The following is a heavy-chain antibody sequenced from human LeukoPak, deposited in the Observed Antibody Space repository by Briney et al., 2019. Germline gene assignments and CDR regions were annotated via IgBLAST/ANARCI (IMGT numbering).Heavy chain of an antibody. CDR3: ARVAEDMGSGSYYNWQLDY. Sequence: PGGSLRLSCAASGFTFSSYWMSWVRKAPGKGLEWVANIKQDGSEKYYVDSVKGRFTISRDNAKNSLYLQMNSLRAEDTAVYYCARVAEDMGSGSYYNWQLDYWGQGTLVTVSS. V-gene: IGHV3-7*01. CDR2: IKQDGSEK. J-gene: IGHJ4*02. CDR1: GFTFSSYW. D-gene: IGHD3-10*01.